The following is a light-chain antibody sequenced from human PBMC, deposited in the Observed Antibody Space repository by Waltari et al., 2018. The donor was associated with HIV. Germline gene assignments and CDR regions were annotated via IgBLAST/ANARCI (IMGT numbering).Light chain of an antibody. CDR3: QQYNNWLLLT. CDR1: QSVSSN. Sequence: EIVMTQSPVPLSVSPGERAPLSCRASQSVSSNLAWYQQKPGQAPRLLIYGASTRATGIPARFSGSGSGTEFTLTISSLQSEDFAVYYCQQYNNWLLLTFGGGTKVEIK. J-gene: IGKJ4*01. V-gene: IGKV3-15*01. CDR2: GAS.